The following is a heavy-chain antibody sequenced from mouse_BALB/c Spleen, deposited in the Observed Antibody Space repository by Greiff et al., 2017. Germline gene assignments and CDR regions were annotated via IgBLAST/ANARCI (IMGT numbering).Heavy chain of an antibody. CDR3: ARKGNWVYAMDY. CDR1: GYTFTSYT. D-gene: IGHD4-1*01. CDR2: INPSSGYT. V-gene: IGHV1-4*01. Sequence: VKLMESGAELARPGASVKMSCKASGYTFTSYTMHWVKQRPGQGLEWIGYINPSSGYTNYNQKFKDKATLTADKSSSTAYMQLSSLTSEDSAVYYCARKGNWVYAMDYWGQGTSVTVSS. J-gene: IGHJ4*01.